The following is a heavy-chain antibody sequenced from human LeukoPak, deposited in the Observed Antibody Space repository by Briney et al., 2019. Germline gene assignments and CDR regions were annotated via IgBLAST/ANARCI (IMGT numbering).Heavy chain of an antibody. CDR2: IKQDGSEK. D-gene: IGHD6-19*01. CDR3: ARLFIAVAGTGFDY. V-gene: IGHV3-7*04. CDR1: GFTFSSYW. J-gene: IGHJ4*02. Sequence: GGSLRLSCAASGFTFSSYWMSWVRQAPGKGLEWVANIKQDGSEKYYVDSVKGRFTISRDNAKNSLYLQMNSLRAEDTAVYYCARLFIAVAGTGFDYWSQGTLVTVSS.